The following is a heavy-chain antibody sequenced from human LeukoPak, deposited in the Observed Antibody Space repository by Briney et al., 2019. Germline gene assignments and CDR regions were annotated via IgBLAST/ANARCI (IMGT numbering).Heavy chain of an antibody. D-gene: IGHD4-11*01. CDR2: IIPILGIA. CDR3: ARAEDSNYEASCDY. CDR1: GGTFSSYA. V-gene: IGHV1-69*04. Sequence: GASVKVSCKASGGTFSSYAISWVRQAPGQGLEWMGRIIPILGIANYAQKFQGRVTITADKSTSTAYMELSSLRSEDTTVYYCARAEDSNYEASCDYWGQGTLVTVSS. J-gene: IGHJ4*02.